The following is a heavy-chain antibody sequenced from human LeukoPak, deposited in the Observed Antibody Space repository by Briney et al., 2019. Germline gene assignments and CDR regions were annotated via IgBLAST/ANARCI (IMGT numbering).Heavy chain of an antibody. J-gene: IGHJ4*02. CDR2: ISWDGGNS. D-gene: IGHD5-18*01. Sequence: GGSLRLSCAASGFIFDDYTMHWVRQAPAKGLEWVSVISWDGGNSFYADSVKGRFTVSRDNNRKSLYPQMHSLRPEDTAFYYCAKARKRGYAYGSVDSWGQGTLVTVSS. CDR1: GFIFDDYT. CDR3: AKARKRGYAYGSVDS. V-gene: IGHV3-43*01.